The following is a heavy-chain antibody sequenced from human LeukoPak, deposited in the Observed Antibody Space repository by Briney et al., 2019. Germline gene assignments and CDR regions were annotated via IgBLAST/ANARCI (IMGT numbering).Heavy chain of an antibody. D-gene: IGHD5-12*01. V-gene: IGHV1-8*02. J-gene: IGHJ4*02. CDR1: GYTFTSYY. CDR3: ARGVFSGYDYVEGY. Sequence: ASVKVSCKASGYTFTSYYMHWVRQATGQGLEWMGWMNPNSGNTGYAQKFQGRVTMTRNTSISTAYMELSSLRSEDTAVYYCARGVFSGYDYVEGYWGQGTLVTVSS. CDR2: MNPNSGNT.